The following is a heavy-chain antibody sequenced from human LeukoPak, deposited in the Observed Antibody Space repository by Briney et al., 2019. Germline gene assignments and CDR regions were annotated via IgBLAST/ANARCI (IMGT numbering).Heavy chain of an antibody. D-gene: IGHD3-10*01. CDR1: GGSFSGYY. J-gene: IGHJ5*02. V-gene: IGHV4-34*01. CDR3: ARDRRLNGSGFVDWFDP. Sequence: PSETLSLTCAVYGGSFSGYYWSWIRQPPGKGLEWIGEINHSGSTNYNPSLKSRVTISVDTSKNQFSLKLSSVTAADTAVYYCARDRRLNGSGFVDWFDPWGQGTLVTVSS. CDR2: INHSGST.